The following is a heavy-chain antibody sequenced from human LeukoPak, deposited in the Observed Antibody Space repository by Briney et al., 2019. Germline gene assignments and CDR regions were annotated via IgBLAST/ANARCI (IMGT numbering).Heavy chain of an antibody. D-gene: IGHD3-3*01. Sequence: PGGSLRLSCAASGFTFSSYAMSWVRQAPGTGLEWVSAISVGGDTYYADSVRGRFTISRDSSKSTLYLQMNSLRAEDTAIYYCAKDRAPITVFGVAPTASFDYWGQGTLVTVSS. CDR1: GFTFSSYA. V-gene: IGHV3-23*01. CDR3: AKDRAPITVFGVAPTASFDY. CDR2: ISVGGDT. J-gene: IGHJ4*02.